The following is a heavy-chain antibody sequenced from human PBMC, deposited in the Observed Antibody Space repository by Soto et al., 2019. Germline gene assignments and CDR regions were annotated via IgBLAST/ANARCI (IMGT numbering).Heavy chain of an antibody. Sequence: GGSLRLSCAASGFTFDDYTMHWVRQAPGKGLEWVSLISWDGGSTYYADSVKGRFTISRDNSKNSLYLQMNSLRTEDTALYYCAKALDTAMVRATYGMDVRGQGTTVTGSS. CDR1: GFTFDDYT. J-gene: IGHJ6*02. D-gene: IGHD5-18*01. CDR2: ISWDGGST. CDR3: AKALDTAMVRATYGMDV. V-gene: IGHV3-43*01.